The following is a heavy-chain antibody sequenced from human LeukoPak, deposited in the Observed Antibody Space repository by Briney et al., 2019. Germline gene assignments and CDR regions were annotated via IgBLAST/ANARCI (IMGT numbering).Heavy chain of an antibody. CDR3: ARAGYDILTLAPDPANDY. D-gene: IGHD3-9*01. V-gene: IGHV1-18*01. CDR2: INAYNGNT. J-gene: IGHJ4*02. Sequence: VASVKVSCKASGYTFTSYGISWVRRALGQGLEWMGWINAYNGNTNYAQKLQGRVTMTTDTSTSTAYMELRSLRSDDTAVYYCARAGYDILTLAPDPANDYWGQGTLVTVSS. CDR1: GYTFTSYG.